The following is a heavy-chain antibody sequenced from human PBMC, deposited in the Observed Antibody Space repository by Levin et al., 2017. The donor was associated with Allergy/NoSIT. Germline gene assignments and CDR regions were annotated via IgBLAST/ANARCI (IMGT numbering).Heavy chain of an antibody. CDR1: GITFTNAW. CDR2: IKTNADGGTI. Sequence: GGSLRLSCAASGITFTNAWMNWVRQAPGKGLEWVGLIKTNADGGTIDYAAPVKGRFTISRDDSNNTLYLHMNSLITEDTAVYYCNSGDFDVWSGYYSFEYWGQGTLVTVSS. J-gene: IGHJ4*02. CDR3: NSGDFDVWSGYYSFEY. D-gene: IGHD3-3*01. V-gene: IGHV3-15*01.